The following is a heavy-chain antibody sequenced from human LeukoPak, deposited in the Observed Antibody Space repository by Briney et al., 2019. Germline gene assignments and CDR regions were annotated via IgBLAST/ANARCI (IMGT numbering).Heavy chain of an antibody. CDR3: TTGYSYGSSGY. CDR2: IKSKISGGTT. Sequence: PGGSLRLSCAASGFTFSNAWMYWVRQAPGRELEWVGRIKSKISGGTTDYAAPVKGRFTISRDDSKNTLYLQMNSLKTEDTAVYYCTTGYSYGSSGYWGQGTLVTVSS. V-gene: IGHV3-15*01. D-gene: IGHD5-18*01. CDR1: GFTFSNAW. J-gene: IGHJ4*02.